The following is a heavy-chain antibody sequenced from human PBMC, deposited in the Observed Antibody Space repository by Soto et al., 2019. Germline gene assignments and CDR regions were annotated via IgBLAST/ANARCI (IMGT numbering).Heavy chain of an antibody. D-gene: IGHD3-22*01. J-gene: IGHJ3*02. CDR2: IRSKAYGGTT. CDR1: GFTFGDYA. Sequence: PGGSLRLSCTASGFTFGDYAMSWFRQAPGKGLEWVGFIRSKAYGGTTEYAASVKGRFTISRDDSKSIAYLQMNSLKTEDTAVYYCTSPIESNSDAFDIWGQGTMVTVSS. CDR3: TSPIESNSDAFDI. V-gene: IGHV3-49*03.